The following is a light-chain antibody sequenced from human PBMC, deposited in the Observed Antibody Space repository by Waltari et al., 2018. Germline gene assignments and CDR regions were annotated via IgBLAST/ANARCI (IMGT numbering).Light chain of an antibody. CDR2: ASS. J-gene: IGKJ1*01. CDR3: QQSYKIPRT. Sequence: SCRASQNMYTFLHCYQQKPGKAPKLLIYASSTLQTGVPGRFSGSGSGTDFTLAISSLQPDDFATYYCQQSYKIPRTFGQGTKVEI. V-gene: IGKV1-39*01. CDR1: QNMYTF.